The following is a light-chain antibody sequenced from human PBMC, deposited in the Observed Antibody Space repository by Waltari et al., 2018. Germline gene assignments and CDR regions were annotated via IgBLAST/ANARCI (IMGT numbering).Light chain of an antibody. Sequence: EKVMTQSPATLSVSPGEGVTLSCRASQGVHDNLAWYQQKPGQAPRLLIYGASTRATGIPARFRGTGSGTDFTLTIPSLQSEDFALYYCQQYNRWPPLTFGGGTKVEIK. CDR2: GAS. CDR1: QGVHDN. CDR3: QQYNRWPPLT. J-gene: IGKJ4*01. V-gene: IGKV3-15*01.